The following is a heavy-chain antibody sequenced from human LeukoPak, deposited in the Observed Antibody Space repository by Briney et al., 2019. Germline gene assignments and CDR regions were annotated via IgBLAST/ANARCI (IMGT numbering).Heavy chain of an antibody. Sequence: GGSLRLSCAASGFTFSSYWMHWVRQAPGKGLVWVSRINSDGSSTSYADSVKGQFTISRDNAKNTLYLQMNSLRAEDTAAYYCAMAGYSSGWYDPFDYWGQGTPVTVSS. D-gene: IGHD6-19*01. CDR2: INSDGSST. J-gene: IGHJ4*02. V-gene: IGHV3-74*01. CDR3: AMAGYSSGWYDPFDY. CDR1: GFTFSSYW.